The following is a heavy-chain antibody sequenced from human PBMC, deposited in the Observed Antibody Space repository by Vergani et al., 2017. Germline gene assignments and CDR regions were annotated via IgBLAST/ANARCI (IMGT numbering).Heavy chain of an antibody. CDR1: GGSISSSSYY. V-gene: IGHV4-39*07. CDR2: IYYSGST. J-gene: IGHJ5*02. Sequence: QLQLQESGPGLVKPSETLSLTCTVSGGSISSSSYYWGWIRQPPGKGLEWIGSIYYSGSTYYNPSLKSRVTISVDTSKTQYSLKLSSVTAADTAVYYCARDRRITIFAPNWFDPWGQGTLVTVSS. D-gene: IGHD3-3*01. CDR3: ARDRRITIFAPNWFDP.